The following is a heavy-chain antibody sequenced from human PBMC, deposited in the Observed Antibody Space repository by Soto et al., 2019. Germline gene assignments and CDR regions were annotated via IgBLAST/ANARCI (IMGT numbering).Heavy chain of an antibody. Sequence: SETLSLTCGVSGGTLSDHYWSWIRQSPGKGLEWLAESNHGGSTNYNPSLTSRLTVSVDTSKNQISLKLRSVTDADTAVYYCASRAYCSSTRCSSDYWGQRIQVTASS. J-gene: IGHJ4*02. V-gene: IGHV4-34*01. D-gene: IGHD2-15*01. CDR1: GGTLSDHY. CDR3: ASRAYCSSTRCSSDY. CDR2: SNHGGST.